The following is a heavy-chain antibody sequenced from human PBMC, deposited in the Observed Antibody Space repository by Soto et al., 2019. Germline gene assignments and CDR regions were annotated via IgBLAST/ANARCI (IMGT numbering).Heavy chain of an antibody. CDR3: ARHTPYSSSHWFDP. CDR2: IYYSGST. J-gene: IGHJ5*02. Sequence: KTSETLSLTCTVSGGSISSSSYYWGWIRQPPGKGLEWIGSIYYSGSTYYNPSLKSRVTISVDTSKNQFSLKLSSVTAADTAVYYCARHTPYSSSHWFDPWGQGTLVTVSS. CDR1: GGSISSSSYY. D-gene: IGHD6-6*01. V-gene: IGHV4-39*01.